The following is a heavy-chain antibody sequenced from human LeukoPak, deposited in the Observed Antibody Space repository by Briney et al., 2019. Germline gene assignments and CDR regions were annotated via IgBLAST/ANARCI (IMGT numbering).Heavy chain of an antibody. CDR3: AREVVPAASIPPHFDY. V-gene: IGHV4-31*03. Sequence: PSETLSLTCTVSGGSISSGGYYWSWIRQHPGKGLEWIGYIYYSGSTYYNPSLKSRVTISVDTSKNQFSLKLSSVTAADAAVYYCAREVVPAASIPPHFDYWGQGTLVTVSS. CDR1: GGSISSGGYY. D-gene: IGHD2-2*01. CDR2: IYYSGST. J-gene: IGHJ4*02.